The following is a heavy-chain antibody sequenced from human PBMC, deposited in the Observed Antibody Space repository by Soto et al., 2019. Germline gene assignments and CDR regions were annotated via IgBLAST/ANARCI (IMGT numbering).Heavy chain of an antibody. D-gene: IGHD5-12*01. Sequence: SETLSLTCTASGGSISGYYWNWVRQPPGKGLEWIGYIYYTGSTNSNPSLKSRVTISVDTSKNQFSLKLRSVTAADTAVYYCARAGRDGYNGLLDYWGQGXLVTVYS. CDR3: ARAGRDGYNGLLDY. CDR1: GGSISGYY. V-gene: IGHV4-59*01. CDR2: IYYTGST. J-gene: IGHJ4*02.